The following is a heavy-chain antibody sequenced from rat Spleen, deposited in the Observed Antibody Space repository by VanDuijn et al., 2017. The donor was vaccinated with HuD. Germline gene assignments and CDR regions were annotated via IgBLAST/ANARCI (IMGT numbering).Heavy chain of an antibody. CDR1: GFSLTTYH. V-gene: IGHV2-72*01. CDR3: ARHLREASGVMDA. CDR2: IWAGGGT. D-gene: IGHD4-3*01. J-gene: IGHJ4*01. Sequence: QVQLKESGPGLVQPSQTLSLTCTVSGFSLTTYHVSWVRQPPGKSLVWMGTIWAGGGTNYNSAVQSRLSISRDTSKSQVLLKMNSLHPEDTGTYYCARHLREASGVMDAWGQGASVTVSS.